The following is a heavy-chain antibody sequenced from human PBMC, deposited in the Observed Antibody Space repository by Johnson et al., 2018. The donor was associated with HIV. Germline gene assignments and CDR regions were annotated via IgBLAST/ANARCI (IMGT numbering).Heavy chain of an antibody. CDR3: AREGRLGSYLGGVAFDI. CDR2: ISNSGGTI. J-gene: IGHJ3*02. CDR1: GFMFSDYY. D-gene: IGHD1-26*01. V-gene: IGHV3-11*04. Sequence: QMQLVESGGGVVQPGRSLRLSCAASGFMFSDYYMSWIRQAPGKGLEWVSYISNSGGTIYSADSVQGRFTISRDNAKNSLFLQMNSLRAEDTAVYYCAREGRLGSYLGGVAFDIWGQGTMVTVSS.